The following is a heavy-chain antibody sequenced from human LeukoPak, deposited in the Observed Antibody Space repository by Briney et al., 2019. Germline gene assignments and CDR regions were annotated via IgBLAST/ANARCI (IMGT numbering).Heavy chain of an antibody. V-gene: IGHV3-48*02. J-gene: IGHJ4*02. Sequence: PGGSLRLSCAASGFTFSIYSMNWVRQAPGKGLECVAFISGSSSSTFYADSVKGRFTVSRDNAKNTLYLQINSLRDEDTAVYYCARNPGGIGDYWGQGTLVTVSS. CDR2: ISGSSSST. CDR1: GFTFSIYS. D-gene: IGHD4-23*01. CDR3: ARNPGGIGDY.